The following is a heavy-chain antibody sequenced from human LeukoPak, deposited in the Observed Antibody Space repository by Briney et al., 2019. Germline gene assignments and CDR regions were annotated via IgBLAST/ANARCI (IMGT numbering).Heavy chain of an antibody. Sequence: SETLSLTCTVSGGPLSSNFHYWGWVRQPPGKGLEWIGSFYWGGNPYYNPSLKSRVTISVDTSKNQFSLKLSSVTAADTAVYYCARVGGYSHYFDYWGQGTLVTVSS. CDR1: GGPLSSNFHY. J-gene: IGHJ4*02. CDR2: FYWGGNP. D-gene: IGHD1-26*01. V-gene: IGHV4-39*07. CDR3: ARVGGYSHYFDY.